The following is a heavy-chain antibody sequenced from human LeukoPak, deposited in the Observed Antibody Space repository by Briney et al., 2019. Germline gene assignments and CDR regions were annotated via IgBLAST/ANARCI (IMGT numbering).Heavy chain of an antibody. Sequence: SETLSLTCTVSGGSISSGDYYWSWIRQPPGKGLEWIGHIYYSGSTYYNPSLKSRVTISVDTSKNQFSLKLSSVTAADTAVYYCARDYDSSGYYGDAFGIWGQGTMVTVSS. CDR2: IYYSGST. D-gene: IGHD3-22*01. CDR3: ARDYDSSGYYGDAFGI. V-gene: IGHV4-30-4*01. CDR1: GGSISSGDYY. J-gene: IGHJ3*02.